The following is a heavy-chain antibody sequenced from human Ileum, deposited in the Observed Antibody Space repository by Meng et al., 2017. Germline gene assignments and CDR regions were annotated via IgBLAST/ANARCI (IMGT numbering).Heavy chain of an antibody. CDR3: ARGYDFWSGPDY. D-gene: IGHD3-3*01. CDR1: GFTFSSYW. J-gene: IGHJ4*02. Sequence: RVECGGGIVRPGGSLRLSGADSGFTFSSYWMHWVRQAPGKGLVWVSRINSDGSSTSYADSVKGRFTISRDNAKNTLYLQMNSLRAEDTAVYYCARGYDFWSGPDYWGQGTLVTVSS. V-gene: IGHV3-74*01. CDR2: INSDGSST.